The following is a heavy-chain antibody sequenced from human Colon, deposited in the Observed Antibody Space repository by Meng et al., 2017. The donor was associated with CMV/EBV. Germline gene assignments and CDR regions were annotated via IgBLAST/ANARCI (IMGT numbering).Heavy chain of an antibody. Sequence: FCWVSRGSSGSCFWWFRRPPGEALVELALSVYDGDKRYNLSLKNSLTITKDTTKNQVVLTLTNMDPVDAATDYCSPRRCRTSGFDYWGQGTLVTVSS. J-gene: IGHJ4*02. CDR2: SVYDGDK. V-gene: IGHV2-5*08. CDR1: WVSRGSSGSC. CDR3: SPRRCRTSGFDY. D-gene: IGHD2-2*01.